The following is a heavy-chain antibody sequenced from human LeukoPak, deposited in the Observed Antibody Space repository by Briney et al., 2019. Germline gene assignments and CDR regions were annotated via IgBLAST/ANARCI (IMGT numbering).Heavy chain of an antibody. CDR1: GITFSTYT. V-gene: IGHV3-23*01. Sequence: PGGSLRLSCAASGITFSTYTMSWVRQAPGKGLEWVSVISGSGGSTYYADSVKGRFTISRDNSKNTLYLQMNSLRAEDTAVYYCAKGSSGYDFDYWGQGTLVTVSS. CDR3: AKGSSGYDFDY. J-gene: IGHJ4*02. CDR2: ISGSGGST. D-gene: IGHD5-12*01.